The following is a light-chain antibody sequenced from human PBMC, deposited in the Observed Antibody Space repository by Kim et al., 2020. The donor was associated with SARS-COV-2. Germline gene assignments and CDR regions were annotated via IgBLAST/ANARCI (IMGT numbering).Light chain of an antibody. CDR3: QAWDSSRDLLYV. CDR2: YDS. J-gene: IGLJ1*01. V-gene: IGLV3-21*01. CDR1: NIGSKS. Sequence: SYELTQPPSVSVAPGKTARITCGGNNIGSKSVHWYQQKPGQAPVLVIYYDSDRPSGIPERFSGSNSGNTATLTISRVEAGDEADYYCQAWDSSRDLLYV.